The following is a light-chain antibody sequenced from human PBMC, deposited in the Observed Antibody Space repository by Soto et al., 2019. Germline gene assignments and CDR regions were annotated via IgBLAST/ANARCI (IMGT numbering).Light chain of an antibody. J-gene: IGLJ2*01. CDR1: SSDVGGYKY. Sequence: QSALTQPPSASGSPGQSVTISCTGTSSDVGGYKYVSWYQQKSGKAPKLIIYEVNDRPSGVPNRFSGSKSDNTASLTVSGLKAEAEADNYGSANPALKNVPFGRGTNFTVL. CDR3: SANPALKNVP. CDR2: EVN. V-gene: IGLV2-8*01.